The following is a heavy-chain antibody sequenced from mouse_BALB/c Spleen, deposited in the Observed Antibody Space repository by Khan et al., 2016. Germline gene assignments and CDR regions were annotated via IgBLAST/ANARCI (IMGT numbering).Heavy chain of an antibody. J-gene: IGHJ1*01. V-gene: IGHV2-5*01. Sequence: QVQLKESGPGLVQPSQSLSITCTVSGFSLTSYGVHWVRQSPGKGLEWLGVIWRGGSTDYNAAFMSRLSITKDNSKSQVFFKMNSLQADDAALYYCAKNGNFWYFDVWGAGTTVTVSS. CDR1: GFSLTSYG. CDR3: AKNGNFWYFDV. CDR2: IWRGGST. D-gene: IGHD2-1*01.